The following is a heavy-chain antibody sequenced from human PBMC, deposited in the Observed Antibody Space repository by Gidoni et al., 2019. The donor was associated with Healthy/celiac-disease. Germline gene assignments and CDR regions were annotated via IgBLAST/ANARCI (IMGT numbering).Heavy chain of an antibody. Sequence: QVQLQESGPGLVKPSQTLSLTCTVSGGSISRGGYYWSWIRQHPGKGLEWIGYIYYSGSTYYNPSLKSRVTISVDTSKNQFSLKLSSVTAADTAVYYCARGLLWFGELSRSYGMDVWGQGTTVTVSS. V-gene: IGHV4-31*03. CDR1: GGSISRGGYY. CDR3: ARGLLWFGELSRSYGMDV. D-gene: IGHD3-10*01. CDR2: IYYSGST. J-gene: IGHJ6*02.